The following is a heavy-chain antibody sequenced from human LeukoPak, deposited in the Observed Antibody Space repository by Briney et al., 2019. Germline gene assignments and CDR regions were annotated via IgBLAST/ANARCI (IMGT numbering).Heavy chain of an antibody. CDR2: ISDSGVTA. V-gene: IGHV3-23*01. D-gene: IGHD2-15*01. J-gene: IGHJ4*02. Sequence: GGSLRLSCAASGFTFSNYAMSWVRQAPGQGLDWVSAISDSGVTAYYADSVKGRFTISRDNSKSTLYLQMNSLRAEDTAVYYCANLNTPYWGNFDYWGQGTLVTVSS. CDR1: GFTFSNYA. CDR3: ANLNTPYWGNFDY.